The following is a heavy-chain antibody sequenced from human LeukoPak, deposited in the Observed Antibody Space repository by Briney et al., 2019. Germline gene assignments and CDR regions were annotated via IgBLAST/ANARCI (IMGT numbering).Heavy chain of an antibody. J-gene: IGHJ3*02. Sequence: GGSLRLSCAASGFTFSSYWMSWVRQAPGKGLEWVANIKQDGSEKYYVDSVKGRFTISRDNAKNSLYLQMNSLRAEDTAVYYCARDSSSWLDAFDIWGQGTMVTVSS. CDR3: ARDSSSWLDAFDI. CDR1: GFTFSSYW. D-gene: IGHD6-13*01. V-gene: IGHV3-7*01. CDR2: IKQDGSEK.